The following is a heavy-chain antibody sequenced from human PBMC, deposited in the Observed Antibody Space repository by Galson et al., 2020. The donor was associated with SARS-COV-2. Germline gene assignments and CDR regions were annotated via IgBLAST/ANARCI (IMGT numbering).Heavy chain of an antibody. D-gene: IGHD3-22*01. CDR1: GYSFTSYW. J-gene: IGHJ4*02. Sequence: GESLKISCKGSGYSFTSYWIGWVRQMPGKGLEWMGIIYPGDSDTRYSPSFQGQVTISADKSISTAYLQWSSLKASDTAMYYCASSWYYYDSSGYPPGIFDYWGQGTLVTVSS. V-gene: IGHV5-51*01. CDR2: IYPGDSDT. CDR3: ASSWYYYDSSGYPPGIFDY.